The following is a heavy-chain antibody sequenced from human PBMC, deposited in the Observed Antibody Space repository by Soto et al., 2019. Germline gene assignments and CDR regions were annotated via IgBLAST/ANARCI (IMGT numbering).Heavy chain of an antibody. J-gene: IGHJ5*02. CDR1: GGTFSSYA. V-gene: IGHV1-69*13. CDR2: IIPIFGTA. D-gene: IGHD2-8*01. CDR3: ARDRLMVYEYNWFDP. Sequence: ASVKVSCKASGGTFSSYAISWVRQAPGQGLEWMGGIIPIFGTANYAQKFQGRVTITADESTSTAYMELSSLRSEDTAVYYCARDRLMVYEYNWFDPWGQGTLVTVSS.